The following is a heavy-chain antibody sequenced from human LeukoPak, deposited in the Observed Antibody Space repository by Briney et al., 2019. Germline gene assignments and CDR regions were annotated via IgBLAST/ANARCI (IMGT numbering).Heavy chain of an antibody. CDR3: ARDGRPDIVVVGNRPTSAYYYGMDV. V-gene: IGHV3-11*01. J-gene: IGHJ6*02. D-gene: IGHD2-2*01. CDR1: GFTFSDYY. CDR2: ISSSGSTI. Sequence: PGGSLRLSCAVSGFTFSDYYMSWIRQAPGKGLEWVSYISSSGSTIYYADSVKGRFTISRDNAKNSLYLQMNSLRAEDTAVYYCARDGRPDIVVVGNRPTSAYYYGMDVWGQGTTVTVSS.